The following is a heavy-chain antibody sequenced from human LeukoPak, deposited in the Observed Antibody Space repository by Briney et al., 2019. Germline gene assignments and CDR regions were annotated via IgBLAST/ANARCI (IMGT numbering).Heavy chain of an antibody. CDR3: ARDRRRAWYYGMDV. Sequence: SETPSLTCTVSGGSISSYYWSWIRQPPGKGLEWIGYIYYSGSTNYNPSLKSRVTISVDTSKNQFSLKLSSVTAADTAVYYCARDRRRAWYYGMDVWGKGTTVTVSS. J-gene: IGHJ6*04. CDR2: IYYSGST. CDR1: GGSISSYY. V-gene: IGHV4-59*01.